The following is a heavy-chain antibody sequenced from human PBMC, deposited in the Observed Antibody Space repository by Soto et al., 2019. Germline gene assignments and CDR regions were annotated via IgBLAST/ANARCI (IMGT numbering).Heavy chain of an antibody. CDR1: GGTFSSYA. CDR3: AGPYSPVRFLEWNHAFDI. Sequence: VKVSCKASGGTFSSYAISWVRQAPGQGLEWMGGIIPIFGTANYAQKFQGRVTITADKSTSTAYMELSSLRSEDTAVYYCAGPYSPVRFLEWNHAFDICGQGTMVTVS. J-gene: IGHJ3*02. V-gene: IGHV1-69*06. CDR2: IIPIFGTA. D-gene: IGHD3-3*01.